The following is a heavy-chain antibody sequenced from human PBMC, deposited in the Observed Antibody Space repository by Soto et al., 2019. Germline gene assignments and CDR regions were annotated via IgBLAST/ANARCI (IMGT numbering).Heavy chain of an antibody. Sequence: GESLKISCQCSGYTFSNFWIGWVRQLPGKGLEWMGIIYPGDHETRYSPSFHDKVTISADKSINTAYLQWNSLEASDTAFYFCARSPRSSPYFDYWAHGALVPVSS. CDR3: ARSPRSSPYFDY. CDR1: GYTFSNFW. CDR2: IYPGDHET. J-gene: IGHJ4*01. D-gene: IGHD6-13*01. V-gene: IGHV5-51*01.